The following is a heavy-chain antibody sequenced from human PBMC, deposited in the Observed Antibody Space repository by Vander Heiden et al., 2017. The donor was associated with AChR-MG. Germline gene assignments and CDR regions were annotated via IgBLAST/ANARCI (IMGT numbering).Heavy chain of an antibody. D-gene: IGHD6-13*01. Sequence: EVQLVQSGAEVKKPGESLKISCKGSGYSFTSYWIGWVRQMPGKGLEWMGIIYPGDSDTRYSPAVQGQVTISADKSSSTAYLQWRRMKASDTAMYYFARRGRSSWQTFDYWGQGTLVTVSS. CDR3: ARRGRSSWQTFDY. CDR1: GYSFTSYW. J-gene: IGHJ4*02. V-gene: IGHV5-51*03. CDR2: IYPGDSDT.